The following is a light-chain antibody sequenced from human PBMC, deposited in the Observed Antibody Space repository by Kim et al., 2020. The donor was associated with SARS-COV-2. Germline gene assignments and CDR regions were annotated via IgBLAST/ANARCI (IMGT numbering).Light chain of an antibody. CDR1: EDISNH. CDR3: QQYGHLPPYT. V-gene: IGKV1-33*01. CDR2: DAS. Sequence: GERVTITCQASEDISNHLTWYQQKPGKAPNVLISDASNLETGVPTRFSGSGSGTDFTLTISSLQPEDIAIYYCQQYGHLPPYTFVQGTKVDIK. J-gene: IGKJ2*01.